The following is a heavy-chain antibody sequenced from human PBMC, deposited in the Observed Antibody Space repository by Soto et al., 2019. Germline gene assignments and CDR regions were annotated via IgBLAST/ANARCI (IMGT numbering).Heavy chain of an antibody. CDR3: ARETVEKAMNA. J-gene: IGHJ4*02. CDR2: IKQEGSEK. CDR1: GFTFSSYW. D-gene: IGHD2-2*01. V-gene: IGHV3-7*01. Sequence: EVPLVESGGGLVQPGGSLRLSCAASGFTFSSYWMSWVRQAPGKGLEWVANIKQEGSEKNYVASVRGRFTISRDNDENSLYLQMNSLRVEDTAIYYRARETVEKAMNAWGQGTLVTVSS.